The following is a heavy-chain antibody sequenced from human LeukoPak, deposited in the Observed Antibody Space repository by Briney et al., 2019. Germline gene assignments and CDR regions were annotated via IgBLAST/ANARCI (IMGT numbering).Heavy chain of an antibody. D-gene: IGHD6-19*01. J-gene: IGHJ4*02. Sequence: PSETLSLTCIVSGYSITSGYYWGWIRQPPGKGLEWIGSIYHRGDTYYDPSLKRRVTISVDTSKNQFSLKLDSVTAADTAVYYCAKGTSSGWYYFDYWGQGTLVTVSS. CDR3: AKGTSSGWYYFDY. V-gene: IGHV4-38-2*02. CDR1: GYSITSGYY. CDR2: IYHRGDT.